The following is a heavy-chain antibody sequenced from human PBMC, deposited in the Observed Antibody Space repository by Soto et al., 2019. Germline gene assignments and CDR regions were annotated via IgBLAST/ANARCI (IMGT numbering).Heavy chain of an antibody. CDR1: GGSISSGDYY. CDR3: ASQPGIAAAGRDYYFDY. J-gene: IGHJ4*02. CDR2: IYYSGST. Sequence: PWETLSLTCTVSGGSISSGDYYWSWIRQPPGKGLEWIGYIYYSGSTYYNPSLKSRVTISVDTSKNQFSLKLSSVTAADTAVYYCASQPGIAAAGRDYYFDYWGQGTLVTVTS. V-gene: IGHV4-30-4*01. D-gene: IGHD6-13*01.